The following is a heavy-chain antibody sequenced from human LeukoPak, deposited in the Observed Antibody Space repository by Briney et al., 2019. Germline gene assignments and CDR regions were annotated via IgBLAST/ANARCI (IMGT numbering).Heavy chain of an antibody. J-gene: IGHJ3*02. D-gene: IGHD3-22*01. Sequence: GESLKISCKTSGYSFTSYWIGWVRQTPGKGLEWMGIIYPDDSDTRYSPSFQGQVTISADKSISTAYLQWSSLKASDTAVYYCARSGSGYNYDAFDIWGQGTMVTVSS. CDR3: ARSGSGYNYDAFDI. CDR1: GYSFTSYW. V-gene: IGHV5-51*01. CDR2: IYPDDSDT.